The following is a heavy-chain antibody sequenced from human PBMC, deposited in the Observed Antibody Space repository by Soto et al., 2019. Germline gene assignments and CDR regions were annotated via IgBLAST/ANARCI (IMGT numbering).Heavy chain of an antibody. CDR2: IHDSGNT. D-gene: IGHD4-17*01. CDR3: ARARGGDSGDYASLFDR. J-gene: IGHJ5*02. V-gene: IGHV4-30-4*01. CDR1: GGSASIGDYL. Sequence: SETLSLTCTVFGGSASIGDYLWSWIRQRPGKGLEWIGYIHDSGNTYYNPSLKSRVTISLDTSKNQFSLKVTSMTAADTAVYFCARARGGDSGDYASLFDRWGQGNLVTVSS.